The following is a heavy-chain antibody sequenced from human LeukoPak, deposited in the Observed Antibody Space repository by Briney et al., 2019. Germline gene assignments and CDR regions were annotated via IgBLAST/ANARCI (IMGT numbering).Heavy chain of an antibody. V-gene: IGHV1-18*01. Sequence: GASVKVSCKASGYTFTSYGISWVRQAPGQGLEWTGWISAYNGNTNYAQKLQGRVTMTTDTSTSTAHMELRSLRSDDTAVYYCARRAATRYYYGMDVWGQGTTVTVSS. CDR3: ARRAATRYYYGMDV. J-gene: IGHJ6*02. CDR1: GYTFTSYG. D-gene: IGHD2-15*01. CDR2: ISAYNGNT.